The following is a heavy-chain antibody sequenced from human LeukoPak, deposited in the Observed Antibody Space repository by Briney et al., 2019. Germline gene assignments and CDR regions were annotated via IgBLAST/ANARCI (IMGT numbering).Heavy chain of an antibody. D-gene: IGHD3-22*01. V-gene: IGHV1-69*13. CDR2: IIPIFGTA. Sequence: SVKVSCKASGGTFSSYAISWVRQAPGQGLEWMGGIIPIFGTANYAQKFQGRVTITADESTSTAYMELSSLRSEDTAVYYCASYYYDSSGYYIKYFQHWGQGTLVTVSS. CDR1: GGTFSSYA. CDR3: ASYYYDSSGYYIKYFQH. J-gene: IGHJ1*01.